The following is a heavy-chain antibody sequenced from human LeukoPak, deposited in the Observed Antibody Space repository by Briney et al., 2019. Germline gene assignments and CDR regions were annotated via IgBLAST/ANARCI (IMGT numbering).Heavy chain of an antibody. CDR1: GFTFSSYA. D-gene: IGHD4-11*01. Sequence: PGGSLRLSCAASGFTFSSYAMSWVRQAPGKGLEWVSAISGSGGSTYYADSVKGRFTISRDNSRNTLYLQMNSLRAEDTAVYYCAEIRGDYSNPDGMDVWGQGTTVTVSS. V-gene: IGHV3-23*01. CDR2: ISGSGGST. CDR3: AEIRGDYSNPDGMDV. J-gene: IGHJ6*02.